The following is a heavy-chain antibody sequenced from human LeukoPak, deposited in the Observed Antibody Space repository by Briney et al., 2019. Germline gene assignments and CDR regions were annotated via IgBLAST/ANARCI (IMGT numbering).Heavy chain of an antibody. CDR2: MNPNSGNT. CDR3: ARRGNSRRFDY. V-gene: IGHV1-8*01. D-gene: IGHD2/OR15-2a*01. Sequence: ASVKVSCKASGYTFTSYDINWVRQATGQGLEWMGWMNPNSGNTGYAQKFQGRVTMTRNTSKSTAYMELRSLRSENTAVYYCARRGNSRRFDYWGQGTMVTVCS. CDR1: GYTFTSYD. J-gene: IGHJ4*02.